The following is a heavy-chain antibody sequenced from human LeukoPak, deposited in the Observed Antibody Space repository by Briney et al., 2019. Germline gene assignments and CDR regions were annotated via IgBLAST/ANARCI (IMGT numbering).Heavy chain of an antibody. CDR2: ISSSSSTI. J-gene: IGHJ4*02. V-gene: IGHV3-48*01. D-gene: IGHD3-22*01. CDR1: GFTFSSYS. Sequence: GGSLRLSCAASGFTFSSYSMNWVRQAPGKGLEWVSYISSSSSTIYYADSVKGRFTISRDNSKNTLYLQMNSLRTEDTAVYYCARGHEVGYYYDSSGYYHDYWXXGTXVXVSS. CDR3: ARGHEVGYYYDSSGYYHDY.